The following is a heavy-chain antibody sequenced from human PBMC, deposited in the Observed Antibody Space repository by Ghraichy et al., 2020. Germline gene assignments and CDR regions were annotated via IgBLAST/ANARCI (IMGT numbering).Heavy chain of an antibody. J-gene: IGHJ3*02. Sequence: VKVSCKASGATFSSYAISWVRQAPGQGLEWMGGIIPIFGTANYAQKFQGRVTITADKSTSTAYMELSSLRSEDTAVYYCASLLADFWSGKLAFDAFDIWGQGTMVTVSS. CDR1: GATFSSYA. V-gene: IGHV1-69*13. CDR2: IIPIFGTA. CDR3: ASLLADFWSGKLAFDAFDI. D-gene: IGHD3-3*01.